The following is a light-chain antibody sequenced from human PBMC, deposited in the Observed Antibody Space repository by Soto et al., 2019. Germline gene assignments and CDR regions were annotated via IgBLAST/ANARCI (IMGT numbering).Light chain of an antibody. V-gene: IGKV3-11*01. J-gene: IGKJ4*01. CDR2: DAS. CDR1: QSISNS. Sequence: IVLTQSPATLSLSPGERDTLSCKASQSISNSLGWFQQKPGQAPRLLIDDASNRATGIPSRFTGSGSGSDFTLTISSLEPEDFGVYYCRQRYNWPLTFGGGTQVESK. CDR3: RQRYNWPLT.